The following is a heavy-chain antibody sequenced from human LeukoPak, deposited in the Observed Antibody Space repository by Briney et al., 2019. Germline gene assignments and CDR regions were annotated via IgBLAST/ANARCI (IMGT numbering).Heavy chain of an antibody. D-gene: IGHD3-9*01. Sequence: GGSLRLSCAASGFTFSSYSMNWVRQAPGKGLEWVSSISSSSSYIYYAGSVKGRFTISRDNAKNSLYLQMNSLRAEDTAVYYCASSPILRYFDWLREKVMDVWGKGTTVTVSS. CDR1: GFTFSSYS. CDR3: ASSPILRYFDWLREKVMDV. CDR2: ISSSSSYI. V-gene: IGHV3-21*01. J-gene: IGHJ6*04.